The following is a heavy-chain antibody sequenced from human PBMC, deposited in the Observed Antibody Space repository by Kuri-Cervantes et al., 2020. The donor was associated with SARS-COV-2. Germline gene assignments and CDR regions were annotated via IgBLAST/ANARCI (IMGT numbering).Heavy chain of an antibody. V-gene: IGHV3-23*03. D-gene: IGHD3-22*01. J-gene: IGHJ4*02. Sequence: GGSLRLSCAASGFTFSSYATSWVRQAPGKGLEWVSVIYSGGSSTYYADSVKGRFTISRDNSKNTLYLQMNSLRAEDTAVYYCAKDQDYYDSSGQFDYWGQGTLVTVSS. CDR1: GFTFSSYA. CDR2: IYSGGSST. CDR3: AKDQDYYDSSGQFDY.